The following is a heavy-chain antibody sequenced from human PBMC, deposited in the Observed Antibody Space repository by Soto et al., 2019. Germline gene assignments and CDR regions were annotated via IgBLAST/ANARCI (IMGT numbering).Heavy chain of an antibody. CDR3: ARALRGGIAVAGIDY. J-gene: IGHJ4*02. D-gene: IGHD6-19*01. Sequence: GASVKVSCKASGYTFTSYGISWVRQAPGQGLEWMGWISAYNGNTNYAQKLQGRVTMTTDTSTSTAYMELRSLRSDDTAVYYCARALRGGIAVAGIDYWGQGTLVTVSS. V-gene: IGHV1-18*01. CDR2: ISAYNGNT. CDR1: GYTFTSYG.